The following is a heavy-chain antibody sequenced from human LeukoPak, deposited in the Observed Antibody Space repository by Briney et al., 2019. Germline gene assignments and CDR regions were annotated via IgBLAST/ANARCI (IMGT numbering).Heavy chain of an antibody. J-gene: IGHJ3*02. D-gene: IGHD3-22*01. CDR1: GYTFTGYY. CDR2: INPNSGGT. CDR3: ARGDSSGYSDAFDI. Sequence: ASVKVSCKASGYTFTGYYMHWVRQAPGQGLEWMGRINPNSGGTNYAPKFQGRVTMTRDTSISTAYMEPSRLRSDDTAVYYCARGDSSGYSDAFDIWGQGTMVTVSS. V-gene: IGHV1-2*06.